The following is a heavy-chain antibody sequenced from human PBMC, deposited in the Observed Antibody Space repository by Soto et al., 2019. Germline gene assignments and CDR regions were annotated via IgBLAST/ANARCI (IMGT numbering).Heavy chain of an antibody. Sequence: GGSLRLSCAASGFTFSSYAMHWVRQAPGKGLEWVAVISYDGSNKYYADSVKGRFTISRDNSKNTLYLQMNSLRAEDTAVYYCARATGALAAFDIWGQGTMVTVSS. V-gene: IGHV3-30*04. J-gene: IGHJ3*02. CDR1: GFTFSSYA. D-gene: IGHD7-27*01. CDR2: ISYDGSNK. CDR3: ARATGALAAFDI.